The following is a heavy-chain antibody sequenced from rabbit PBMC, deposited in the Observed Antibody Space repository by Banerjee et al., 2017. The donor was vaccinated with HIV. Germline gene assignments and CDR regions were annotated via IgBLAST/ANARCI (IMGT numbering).Heavy chain of an antibody. CDR3: ARDKTDGGSGYAFGL. CDR2: IYTGASS. Sequence: EESGGDLVKPEGSLTLTCTASGFTLSSYWICWVRQAPGKGLEWIACIYTGASSYYASWAKGRFTMSKTSSTTVTLQMTSLTAADTATYFCARDKTDGGSGYAFGLWGPGTLVTVS. CDR1: GFTLSSYW. V-gene: IGHV1S45*01. J-gene: IGHJ6*01. D-gene: IGHD8-1*01.